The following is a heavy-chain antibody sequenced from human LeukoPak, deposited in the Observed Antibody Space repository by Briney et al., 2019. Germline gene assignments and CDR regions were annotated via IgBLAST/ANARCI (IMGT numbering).Heavy chain of an antibody. V-gene: IGHV3-66*01. CDR1: GFTVSSNY. D-gene: IGHD2-15*01. Sequence: GGSLRLSCAASGFTVSSNYMSWVRQAPGKGLEWVSVIYSGGSTYYADSVKGRFTISRDNSKNTLYLQMNSLRAEDTAVYYCAREHPGYCSGGSCYSLDYWGQGTLVTLSS. CDR2: IYSGGST. J-gene: IGHJ4*02. CDR3: AREHPGYCSGGSCYSLDY.